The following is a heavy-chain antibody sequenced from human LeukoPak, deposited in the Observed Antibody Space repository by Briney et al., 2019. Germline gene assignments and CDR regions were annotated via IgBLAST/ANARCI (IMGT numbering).Heavy chain of an antibody. CDR1: GFTFSSYA. Sequence: GGSLRLSCAASGFTFSSYAMSWVRQAPGKGLEWVLAISGSGGSTYYADSVKGRFTISRDNSKNSLYLQMNSLRAEDSALYYCAKDEWFIYRADFILDYWGQGTLVTVSS. CDR2: ISGSGGST. J-gene: IGHJ4*02. D-gene: IGHD3-3*01. V-gene: IGHV3-23*01. CDR3: AKDEWFIYRADFILDY.